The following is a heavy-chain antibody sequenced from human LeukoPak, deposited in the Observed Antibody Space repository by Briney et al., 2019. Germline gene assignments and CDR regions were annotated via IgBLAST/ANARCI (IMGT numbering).Heavy chain of an antibody. CDR1: GFTFSDYY. Sequence: GGSLRLSCAASGFTFSDYYMSWIRQAPGKGLEWVSYISSSGSTIYYADSVKGRFTISRDNAKNSLYLQMNSLRAEDTAVYYCASVGSSGYYKDFGAFDIWGQGTMVTASS. V-gene: IGHV3-11*01. CDR2: ISSSGSTI. CDR3: ASVGSSGYYKDFGAFDI. J-gene: IGHJ3*02. D-gene: IGHD3-22*01.